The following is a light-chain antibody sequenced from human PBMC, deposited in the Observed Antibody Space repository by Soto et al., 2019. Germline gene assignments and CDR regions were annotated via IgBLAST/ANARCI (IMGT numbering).Light chain of an antibody. V-gene: IGLV2-14*01. J-gene: IGLJ1*01. CDR1: SSDVGGYNY. CDR2: DVS. Sequence: QSVLTQPASVSGSPGQSITISCTGTSSDVGGYNYVSWYQQHPGKAPKLMIYDVSNRPSGVSNRFSGSKSGNTASLTISGLHAEHVAYYYCSSYTSSSTLYVFGTGTKVTVL. CDR3: SSYTSSSTLYV.